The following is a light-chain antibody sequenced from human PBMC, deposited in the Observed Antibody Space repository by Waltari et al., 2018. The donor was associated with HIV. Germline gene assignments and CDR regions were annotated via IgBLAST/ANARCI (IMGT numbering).Light chain of an antibody. Sequence: QSALTQTAPASGPPGKSVTLPCTGTNSDIGTYDYVTWSQQHPGKAPNLVFSEVTKRPSGVSDRFSGSKSGNTAFLTVSGLQAEDEADYYCSSFANRDGFYVLFGGGTRLTVL. CDR2: EVT. J-gene: IGLJ2*01. CDR3: SSFANRDGFYVL. CDR1: NSDIGTYDY. V-gene: IGLV2-8*01.